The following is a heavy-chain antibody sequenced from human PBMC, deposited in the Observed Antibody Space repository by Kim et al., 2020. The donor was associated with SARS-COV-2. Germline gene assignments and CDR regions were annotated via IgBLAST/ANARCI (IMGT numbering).Heavy chain of an antibody. Sequence: GTTDYAAPVKGRFTISRDDSKNTLYLQMNSLKTEDTAVYYCTTPPGAFDIWGQGTMVTVSS. J-gene: IGHJ3*02. CDR3: TTPPGAFDI. CDR2: GTT. V-gene: IGHV3-15*01.